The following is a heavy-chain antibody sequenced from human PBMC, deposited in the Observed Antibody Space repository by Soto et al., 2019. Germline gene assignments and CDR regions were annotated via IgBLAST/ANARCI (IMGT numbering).Heavy chain of an antibody. Sequence: GGSLRLSCAASGFTFSDYYMSWIRQAPGKGLEWVSYISSSGSTIYYADSVKGRFTISRDNAKNSLYLQMNSLRAEDTAVYYCAKDLIYGYNSGRPFDYWGQGTLVTVSS. D-gene: IGHD6-19*01. CDR2: ISSSGSTI. CDR1: GFTFSDYY. CDR3: AKDLIYGYNSGRPFDY. V-gene: IGHV3-11*01. J-gene: IGHJ4*02.